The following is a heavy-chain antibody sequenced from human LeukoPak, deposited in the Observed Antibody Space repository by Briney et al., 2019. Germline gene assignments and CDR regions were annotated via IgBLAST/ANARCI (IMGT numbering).Heavy chain of an antibody. CDR3: ARDGWYSSSWTQPGDYYYGMDV. D-gene: IGHD6-13*01. Sequence: ASVKVSCKASGYTFTSYYIHWVRQAPGQGLEWMGIINPSGGSTSYAQKFQGRVTMTRDTSTSTVYMELSSLRSEDTAVYYCARDGWYSSSWTQPGDYYYGMDVWGQGTTVTVSS. CDR1: GYTFTSYY. J-gene: IGHJ6*02. CDR2: INPSGGST. V-gene: IGHV1-46*01.